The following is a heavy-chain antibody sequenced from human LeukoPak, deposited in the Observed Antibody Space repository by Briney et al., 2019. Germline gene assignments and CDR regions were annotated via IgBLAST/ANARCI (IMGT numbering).Heavy chain of an antibody. Sequence: AETLSLTCTVSGGSISSYYGSWIRQHPGKGLEWVGYIYYSGSTNYNPSLKSRVTISVDTSKNQFSLKLSSVTAADTAVYYCARDSYYYDSSGYPYYYYYMDVWGQGTTVTVSS. CDR3: ARDSYYYDSSGYPYYYYYMDV. CDR1: GGSISSYY. D-gene: IGHD3-22*01. CDR2: IYYSGST. V-gene: IGHV4-59*01. J-gene: IGHJ6*03.